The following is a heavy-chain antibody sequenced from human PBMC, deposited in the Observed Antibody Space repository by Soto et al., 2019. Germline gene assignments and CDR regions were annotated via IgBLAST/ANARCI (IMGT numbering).Heavy chain of an antibody. Sequence: GGSLRLSCAASGFTFSSYAMSWVRQAPGKGLEWVSAISGSGGSTYYTDSVKGRFTISRDNSKNTLYLQMNSLRAEDTAVYYCAKDRNRDYYDSSGYYHWHGWFDPWGQGTLVTVSS. V-gene: IGHV3-23*01. J-gene: IGHJ5*02. CDR2: ISGSGGST. D-gene: IGHD3-22*01. CDR1: GFTFSSYA. CDR3: AKDRNRDYYDSSGYYHWHGWFDP.